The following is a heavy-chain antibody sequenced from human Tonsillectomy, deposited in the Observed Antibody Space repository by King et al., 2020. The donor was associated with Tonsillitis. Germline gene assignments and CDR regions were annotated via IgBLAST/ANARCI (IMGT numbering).Heavy chain of an antibody. J-gene: IGHJ4*02. CDR1: GFNVSSNH. Sequence: DVQLVESGGGLVQPGGSLRLSCAASGFNVSSNHMSWVRQAPGKGLEWVSVIHSDGSAYYADSVKGRFTISRDKSKNTLYLQMNSLRADDTAVYYCASESLRGSGSHFAYWGQGTLVTVSS. V-gene: IGHV3-66*01. CDR2: IHSDGSA. D-gene: IGHD3-10*01. CDR3: ASESLRGSGSHFAY.